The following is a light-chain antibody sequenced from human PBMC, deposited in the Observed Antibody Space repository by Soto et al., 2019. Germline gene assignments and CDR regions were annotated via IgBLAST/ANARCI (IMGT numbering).Light chain of an antibody. CDR1: QSISSN. CDR2: GAS. Sequence: EIVMTQSPATLSVSPGERATLSCRASQSISSNLAWFQQKPGQAPRLLIYGASTRATGIPARFSGSGSGTEFTLNINSLQSEDFATYYCQQYDTWPLTFGGGTKVESK. J-gene: IGKJ4*01. CDR3: QQYDTWPLT. V-gene: IGKV3-15*01.